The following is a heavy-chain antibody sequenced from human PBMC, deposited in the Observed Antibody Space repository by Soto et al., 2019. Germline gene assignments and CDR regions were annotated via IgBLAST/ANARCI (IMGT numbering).Heavy chain of an antibody. CDR3: ARVGVVTAMDYFDY. D-gene: IGHD2-21*02. CDR2: IYYSGST. J-gene: IGHJ4*02. V-gene: IGHV4-31*02. Sequence: SETLSLTCTVSGGSISSGGYYWSWIRQHPGKGLEWIGYIYYSGSTYYNPSLKSRVTISVDTSKNQFPLKLSSVTAADTAVYYCARVGVVTAMDYFDYWGQGTLVTVSS. CDR1: GGSISSGGYY.